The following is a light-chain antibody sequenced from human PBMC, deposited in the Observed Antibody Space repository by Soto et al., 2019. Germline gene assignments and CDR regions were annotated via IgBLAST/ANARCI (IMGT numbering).Light chain of an antibody. CDR1: SSNIGAGYD. CDR2: GNS. CDR3: QSYDSSLSGSEV. Sequence: QSVLTQPPSVSGAPGQRVTLSCTGSSSNIGAGYDVHWYQQLPGTAPKLLIYGNSNRPSGVPDRFSGSKSGTSASLAITGLQAEDEADYYGQSYDSSLSGSEVFGTGTKLTVL. J-gene: IGLJ1*01. V-gene: IGLV1-40*01.